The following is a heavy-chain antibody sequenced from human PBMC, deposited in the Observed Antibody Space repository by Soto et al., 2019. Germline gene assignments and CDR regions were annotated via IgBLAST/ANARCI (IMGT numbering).Heavy chain of an antibody. V-gene: IGHV4-34*01. Sequence: LETLSLTCAVYGGSFSGYYWSWIRQPPGKGLEWIGEINHSGSTNYNPSLKSRVTISVDTSKNQFSLKLSSVTAADTAVYYCARSEYSSSPPGFDYWGQGTLVTVSS. CDR1: GGSFSGYY. J-gene: IGHJ4*02. D-gene: IGHD6-6*01. CDR2: INHSGST. CDR3: ARSEYSSSPPGFDY.